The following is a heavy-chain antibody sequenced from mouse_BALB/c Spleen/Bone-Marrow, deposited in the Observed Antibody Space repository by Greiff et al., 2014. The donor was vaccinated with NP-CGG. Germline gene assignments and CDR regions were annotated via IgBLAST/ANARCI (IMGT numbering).Heavy chain of an antibody. D-gene: IGHD1-2*01. CDR2: FYPGGGYT. CDR1: GFTFTNYW. Sequence: QVQLKESGAELVRPGTSVKISCKASGFTFTNYWLRWIKQRPGHGLEWIGDFYPGGGYTNYNEEFKGKATLTADASSSTAYMQLSSLTSEDSAVYFCARTAYFDYWGQGTTLTVSS. CDR3: ARTAYFDY. J-gene: IGHJ2*01. V-gene: IGHV1-63*02.